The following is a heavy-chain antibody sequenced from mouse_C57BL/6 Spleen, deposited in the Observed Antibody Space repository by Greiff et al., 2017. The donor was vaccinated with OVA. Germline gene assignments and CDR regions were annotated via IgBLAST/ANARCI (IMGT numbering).Heavy chain of an antibody. CDR1: GYTFTSYW. Sequence: QVQLQQPGAELVKPGASVKLSCKASGYTFTSYWMHWVKQRPGQGLEWIGMIHPNSGSTNYNEKFKSKATLTVDKSSSTAYMQLSSLTSEDSAVYYCARGRGTTVVENFDYWGQGTTLTVSS. CDR2: IHPNSGST. J-gene: IGHJ2*01. D-gene: IGHD1-1*01. V-gene: IGHV1-64*01. CDR3: ARGRGTTVVENFDY.